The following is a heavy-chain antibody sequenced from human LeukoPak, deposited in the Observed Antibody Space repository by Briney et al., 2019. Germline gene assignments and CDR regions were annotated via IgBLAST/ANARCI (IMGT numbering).Heavy chain of an antibody. CDR3: AKGKGAFCDGDCSSRILVS. D-gene: IGHD2-21*02. CDR1: GFTFSSYG. J-gene: IGHJ5*02. Sequence: GGSLRLSCAASGFTFSSYGMHWVRQAPGKGLEWVAFIRYDGSNKYYADSVKGRFTISRDNSKNTLYLQMNSLRVDDTAVYYCAKGKGAFCDGDCSSRILVSWGQGTLVTVSS. V-gene: IGHV3-30*02. CDR2: IRYDGSNK.